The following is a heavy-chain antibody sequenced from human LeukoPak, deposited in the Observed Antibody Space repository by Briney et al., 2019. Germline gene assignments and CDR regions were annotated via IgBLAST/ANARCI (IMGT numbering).Heavy chain of an antibody. D-gene: IGHD3-9*01. CDR3: ARDSSYYDILTCHYYYYGMDV. J-gene: IGHJ6*04. CDR2: IYYSGST. CDR1: GGSISSYY. V-gene: IGHV4-59*01. Sequence: PSETLSLTCTVSGGSISSYYWSWIRQPPGKGLEWIGYIYYSGSTNYNPSLKSRVTISVDTSKNQFSLKLSSVTAADTAVYYCARDSSYYDILTCHYYYYGMDVWGKGTTVTVSS.